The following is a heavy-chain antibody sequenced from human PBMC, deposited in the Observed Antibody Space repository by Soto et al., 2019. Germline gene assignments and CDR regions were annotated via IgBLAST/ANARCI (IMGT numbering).Heavy chain of an antibody. CDR1: GFTFSIYS. V-gene: IGHV3-21*01. J-gene: IGHJ4*02. Sequence: GGSLRLSCAASGFTFSIYSVNWVRQAPGKGLEWVSYMSSSSSYIYYADSVRGRFTISRDNAKNSLYLQMNSLRAEDTAVYYCATTCDSTSCYGNGYWGQGTLVTVSS. CDR2: MSSSSSYI. CDR3: ATTCDSTSCYGNGY. D-gene: IGHD2-2*01.